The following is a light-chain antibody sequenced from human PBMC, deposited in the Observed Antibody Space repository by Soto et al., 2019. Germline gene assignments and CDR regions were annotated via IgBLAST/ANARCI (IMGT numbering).Light chain of an antibody. J-gene: IGKJ1*01. CDR3: QQSYSTPRT. Sequence: DIQMTQSPSSLSASVGDRVTITCRASQSISNYLNWYQQKPGKAPKLLMFAASSLQSGVPSRFSGGGSGTDFTLTISSLQPEDFATYYCQQSYSTPRTVGQGTKVEIK. V-gene: IGKV1-39*01. CDR1: QSISNY. CDR2: AAS.